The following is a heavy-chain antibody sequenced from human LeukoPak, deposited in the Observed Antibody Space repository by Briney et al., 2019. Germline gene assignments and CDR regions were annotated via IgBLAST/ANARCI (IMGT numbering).Heavy chain of an antibody. Sequence: ASVKVSCKASGYTFNSYNMQWLRQAPGQGLEWMGWINPNSGGTNYAQKFQGRVTMTRDTSISTAYMELSSLRSDDTAVYYCARDGHFDNWGQGTLVTVSS. V-gene: IGHV1-2*02. CDR1: GYTFNSYN. CDR3: ARDGHFDN. CDR2: INPNSGGT. J-gene: IGHJ4*02.